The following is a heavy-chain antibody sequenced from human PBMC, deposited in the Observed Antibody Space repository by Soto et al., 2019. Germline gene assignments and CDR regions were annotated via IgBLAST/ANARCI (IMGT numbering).Heavy chain of an antibody. CDR3: ARHRFSGYSSSWPRDAFDI. V-gene: IGHV4-39*01. CDR1: GGSIRNSSNY. D-gene: IGHD6-13*01. CDR2: IYHSGNT. J-gene: IGHJ3*02. Sequence: SETLSLTCTVSGGSIRNSSNYWGWIRQPPGQGLEWIGSIYHSGNTYYNPSLKSRVTISVDTSKNQFSLKLSSGTAADTAVYYCARHRFSGYSSSWPRDAFDIWGQGTLVTVSS.